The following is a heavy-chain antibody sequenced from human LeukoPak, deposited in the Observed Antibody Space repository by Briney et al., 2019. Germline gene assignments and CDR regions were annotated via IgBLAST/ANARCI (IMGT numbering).Heavy chain of an antibody. Sequence: SGTLSLTCAVSGGSISSSNWWSWVRQPPGKGLEWIGETYHSGSTNYNPSLKSRVTISVDKSKNQFSLKLSSVTAADTAVYYCARVLPRGFDWLLGAFDIWGQGTMVTVSS. D-gene: IGHD3-9*01. CDR1: GGSISSSNW. J-gene: IGHJ3*02. CDR2: TYHSGST. V-gene: IGHV4-4*02. CDR3: ARVLPRGFDWLLGAFDI.